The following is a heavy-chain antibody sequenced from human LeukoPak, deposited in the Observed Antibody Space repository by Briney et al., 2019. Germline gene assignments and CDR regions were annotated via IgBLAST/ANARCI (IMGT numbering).Heavy chain of an antibody. J-gene: IGHJ4*02. D-gene: IGHD3-10*01. Sequence: ETLSLTCAVYGGSFSGYYWSWIRQPPGKGLEWIGEINHSGSTNYNPSLTSRVTISVDTSKNQFSLKLSSVTAADTAVYYCARGHRRITMVRGVMTYYFDYWGQGTLVTVSS. CDR3: ARGHRRITMVRGVMTYYFDY. CDR2: INHSGST. CDR1: GGSFSGYY. V-gene: IGHV4-34*01.